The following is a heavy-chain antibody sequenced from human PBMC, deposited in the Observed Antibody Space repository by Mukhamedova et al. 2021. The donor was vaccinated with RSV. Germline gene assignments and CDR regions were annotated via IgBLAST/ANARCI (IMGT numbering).Heavy chain of an antibody. D-gene: IGHD6-13*01. CDR3: TYSNNWYRPYYY. Sequence: YSISWVRQAPGQGLEWMGWINVGDGTTKYSQKFQGRVTITRDTSADTAYMEMSSLRSEDTAVYYCTYSNNWYRPYYYWGQGTLVT. CDR2: INVGDGTT. CDR1: YS. V-gene: IGHV1-3*01. J-gene: IGHJ4*02.